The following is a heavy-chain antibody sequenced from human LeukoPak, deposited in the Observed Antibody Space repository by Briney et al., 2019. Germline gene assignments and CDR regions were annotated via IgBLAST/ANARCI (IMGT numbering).Heavy chain of an antibody. CDR2: ISGSRYST. CDR3: AKEAGYSGYDYPDY. V-gene: IGHV3-23*01. D-gene: IGHD5-12*01. Sequence: PRGSLRLSCAPSGFTFSSYAMSWVRHAPREGLGWGSAISGSRYSTYYAYSVKGRFTISRDNSKNTLYLQMNSLRAEDTAVYYCAKEAGYSGYDYPDYWGQGTLVTVSS. J-gene: IGHJ4*02. CDR1: GFTFSSYA.